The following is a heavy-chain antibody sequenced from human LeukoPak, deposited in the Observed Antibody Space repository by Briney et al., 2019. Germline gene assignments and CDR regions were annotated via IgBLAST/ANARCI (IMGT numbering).Heavy chain of an antibody. D-gene: IGHD5-12*01. CDR3: ASRRKYGGFSIY. J-gene: IGHJ4*02. CDR1: GGSITSSSHY. CDR2: IYYSGDT. Sequence: SETLSLTCTVSGGSITSSSHYWGWIRQPPGKGLGWIGSIYYSGDTYYNPSLKSRVTISVDTSRSQFSLSLSSMTAADTAVYYCASRRKYGGFSIYWGQGTLVTVSS. V-gene: IGHV4-39*01.